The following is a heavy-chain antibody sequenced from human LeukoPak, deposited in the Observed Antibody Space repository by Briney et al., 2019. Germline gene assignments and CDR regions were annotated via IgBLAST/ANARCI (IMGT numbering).Heavy chain of an antibody. CDR2: INPSGGST. D-gene: IGHD3-16*02. Sequence: ASVKVSCKASGYTFTSYYMHWVRQAPGQGLEWMGIINPSGGSTSYAQKFQGRVTMTRDTSTSTVYMELSSLRSEDTAVNYCARDYPLHRDFDYWGEGTLVTVSS. J-gene: IGHJ4*02. CDR1: GYTFTSYY. CDR3: ARDYPLHRDFDY. V-gene: IGHV1-46*01.